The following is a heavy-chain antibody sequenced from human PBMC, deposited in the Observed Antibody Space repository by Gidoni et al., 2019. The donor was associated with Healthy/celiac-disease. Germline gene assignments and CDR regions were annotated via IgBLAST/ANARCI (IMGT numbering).Heavy chain of an antibody. CDR2: IYYSGST. CDR3: ARDGNYYDSSGYYYEQ. CDR1: GGSISSRSYY. D-gene: IGHD3-22*01. Sequence: QLQLQESGPGLVKPSETLSLTCTVSGGSISSRSYYWVWFRQPPGKGLEWIGSIYYSGSTYYNPSLKSRVTISVDTSKNQFSLKLSSVTAADTAVYYCARDGNYYDSSGYYYEQWGQGTLVTVSS. J-gene: IGHJ1*01. V-gene: IGHV4-39*07.